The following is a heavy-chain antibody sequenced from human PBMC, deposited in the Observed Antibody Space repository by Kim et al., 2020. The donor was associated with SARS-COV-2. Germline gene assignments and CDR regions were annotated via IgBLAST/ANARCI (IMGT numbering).Heavy chain of an antibody. CDR2: GRDT. CDR3: ARSYSYDY. D-gene: IGHD3-10*01. Sequence: GRDTHYAASVKGRFTISRDDPKSTLFLEMNSLTAEDTAIYYCARSYSYDYWGRGTLVTVSS. J-gene: IGHJ4*02. V-gene: IGHV3-23*01.